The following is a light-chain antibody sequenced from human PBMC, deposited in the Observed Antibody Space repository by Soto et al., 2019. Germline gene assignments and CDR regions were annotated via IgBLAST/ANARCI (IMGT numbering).Light chain of an antibody. CDR2: EGS. V-gene: IGLV2-23*01. Sequence: QSALTQPASVSGSPGQSITISCTGSSSDVGSYNLVSWYQQHPGKAPKLMIYEGSKRPSGVSNRFSGSKSGNTASLTISGVQAEDEGDYYCYSYAGRSNWVFGGGTKLTVL. J-gene: IGLJ3*02. CDR3: YSYAGRSNWV. CDR1: SSDVGSYNL.